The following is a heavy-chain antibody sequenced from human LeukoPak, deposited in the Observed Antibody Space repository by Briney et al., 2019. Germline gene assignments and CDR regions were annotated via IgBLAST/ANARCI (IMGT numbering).Heavy chain of an antibody. V-gene: IGHV1-46*01. CDR2: INPSGGST. J-gene: IGHJ5*02. CDR1: GYTFTGYY. CDR3: ARDLGYCSSTSCSNEGNWFDP. D-gene: IGHD2-2*01. Sequence: ASVKVSCKASGYTFTGYYMHWVRQAPGQGLEWMGIINPSGGSTSYAQKFQGRVTMTRDMSTSTVYMELSSLRSEDTAVYYCARDLGYCSSTSCSNEGNWFDPWGQGTLVTVSS.